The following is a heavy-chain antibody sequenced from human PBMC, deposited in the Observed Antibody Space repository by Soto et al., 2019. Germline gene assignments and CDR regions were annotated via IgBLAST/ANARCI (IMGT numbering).Heavy chain of an antibody. CDR2: IRSKAYGGTT. J-gene: IGHJ4*02. V-gene: IGHV3-49*03. D-gene: IGHD3-10*01. CDR1: GFTFGDYA. CDR3: TRGTVRGVSSLTYYFDY. Sequence: GGSLRLSCTASGFTFGDYAMSWFRQAPGKGLEWVGFIRSKAYGGTTEYAASVKGRFTISRDDSKSIAYLQMNSLKTEDTAVYYCTRGTVRGVSSLTYYFDYWGQGTLVTVSS.